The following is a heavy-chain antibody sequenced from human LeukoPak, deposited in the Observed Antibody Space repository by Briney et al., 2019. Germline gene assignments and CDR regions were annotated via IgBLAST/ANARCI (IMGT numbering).Heavy chain of an antibody. Sequence: ASVKVSCKASGGTFSSYAISWVRQAPGQGLEWMGGIIPIFGTANYAQKFQGRVTITADESTSTAYMELSSLRSEDTAVYYCAAAIVVVTAIRSVDPWGQGTLVTVSS. CDR1: GGTFSSYA. CDR3: AAAIVVVTAIRSVDP. J-gene: IGHJ5*02. D-gene: IGHD2-21*02. V-gene: IGHV1-69*13. CDR2: IIPIFGTA.